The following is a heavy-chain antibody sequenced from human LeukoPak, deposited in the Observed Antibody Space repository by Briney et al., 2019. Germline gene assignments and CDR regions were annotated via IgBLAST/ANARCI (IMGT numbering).Heavy chain of an antibody. CDR3: ARFNGGNSDDDAFDI. CDR1: GGSVTSYY. V-gene: IGHV4-4*07. CDR2: IYTSGST. Sequence: SETLSLTCTVSGGSVTSYYWNWIRQPAGKGLEWIGRIYTSGSTNYNPSLKSRVTISVDTSKNQFSLKLSSVTAADTAVYYCARFNGGNSDDDAFDIWGQGTMVTVSS. J-gene: IGHJ3*02. D-gene: IGHD4-23*01.